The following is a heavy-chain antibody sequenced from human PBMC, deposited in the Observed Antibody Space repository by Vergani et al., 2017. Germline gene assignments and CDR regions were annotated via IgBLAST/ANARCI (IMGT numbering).Heavy chain of an antibody. V-gene: IGHV1-2*02. Sequence: QVQLVQSGAEVKKPGASVKVSCKASGYTFTGYYMHWVRQAPGQGLEWMGWINPNSGGTNYAQKFQGRVTMTRDTSISTAYMELSRLRSDGTAVYYCARGHLTMVRGHYYMDVWGKGTTVTVSS. CDR2: INPNSGGT. J-gene: IGHJ6*03. CDR1: GYTFTGYY. D-gene: IGHD3-10*01. CDR3: ARGHLTMVRGHYYMDV.